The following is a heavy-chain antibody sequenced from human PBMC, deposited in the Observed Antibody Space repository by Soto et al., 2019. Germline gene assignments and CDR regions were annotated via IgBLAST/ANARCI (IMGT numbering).Heavy chain of an antibody. CDR1: GFTFSSYG. CDR2: IWYDGSNK. CDR3: VGGTVPDY. V-gene: IGHV3-33*01. D-gene: IGHD4-17*01. J-gene: IGHJ4*02. Sequence: QVQLVESGGGVVQPGRSLRLSCAASGFTFSSYGMHWVRQAPGKGLEWVAVIWYDGSNKYYADSVKGRFTISRDNSKNTMYLQRHSLRAEDSAVYYCVGGTVPDYWCQGALVTVSS.